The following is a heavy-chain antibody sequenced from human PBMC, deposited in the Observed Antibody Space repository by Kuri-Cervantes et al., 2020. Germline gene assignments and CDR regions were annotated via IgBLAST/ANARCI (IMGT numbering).Heavy chain of an antibody. CDR3: ASGEAPAAGSEDYGMDV. CDR2: ISSSGSTI. Sequence: GESLKISCAASGFTFSDYYMSWIRQAPGKGLEWVSYISSSGSTIYYADSGKGRFTISRDNAKNSLYLRMNSLRAEDTAVYYCASGEAPAAGSEDYGMDVWGQGTTVTVSS. V-gene: IGHV3-11*01. CDR1: GFTFSDYY. J-gene: IGHJ6*02. D-gene: IGHD6-13*01.